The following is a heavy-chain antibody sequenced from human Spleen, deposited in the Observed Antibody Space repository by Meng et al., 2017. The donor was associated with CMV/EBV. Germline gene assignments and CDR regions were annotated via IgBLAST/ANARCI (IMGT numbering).Heavy chain of an antibody. D-gene: IGHD1-26*01. V-gene: IGHV1-2*02. J-gene: IGHJ6*02. CDR1: GYTFTAHY. Sequence: ASVKVSGKASGYTFTAHYFHWVRQAPGQGLEWMGWIHPHRGDTNYAQQFQGRVTLTRDTSINTGYMELTRLTSDDTAVYYCARERSGSYYSPNYYYYYGMDVWGQGTTVTVSS. CDR2: IHPHRGDT. CDR3: ARERSGSYYSPNYYYYYGMDV.